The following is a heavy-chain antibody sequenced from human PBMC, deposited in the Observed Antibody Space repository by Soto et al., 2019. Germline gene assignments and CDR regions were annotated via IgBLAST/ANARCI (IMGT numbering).Heavy chain of an antibody. CDR2: IGGRGGNA. J-gene: IGHJ5*02. V-gene: IGHV3-23*01. Sequence: PGGSLRLSCAASGFSFIDYAINWVRQVPGRGLEYVAGIGGRGGNAFYADSMKGRFSISRDNSKNTVYLHMHNLRVDDSAMYYCAKARHSGDFAGSYDSWGQGTLLTVSS. CDR1: GFSFIDYA. D-gene: IGHD2-21*02. CDR3: AKARHSGDFAGSYDS.